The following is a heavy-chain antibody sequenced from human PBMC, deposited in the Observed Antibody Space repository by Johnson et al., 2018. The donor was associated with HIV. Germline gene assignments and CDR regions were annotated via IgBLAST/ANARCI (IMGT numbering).Heavy chain of an antibody. CDR1: GFTVSSNY. V-gene: IGHV3-15*01. CDR2: IKSKTDGGTT. J-gene: IGHJ3*02. CDR3: TTVLAGTNSFGI. Sequence: EVQLVESGGGLIQPGGSLRLSCAASGFTVSSNYMSWVRQAPGKGLEWVGRIKSKTDGGTTDYVAPVKGRFTISRDDSKNTLYLEMNSLKTEDTAVYYCTTVLAGTNSFGIWGQGTMVTVSS. D-gene: IGHD6-19*01.